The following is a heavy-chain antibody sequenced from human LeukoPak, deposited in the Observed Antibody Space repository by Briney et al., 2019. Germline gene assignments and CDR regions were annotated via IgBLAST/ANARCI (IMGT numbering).Heavy chain of an antibody. CDR3: ASHYDTSGYHYFDF. CDR1: GFTFSSYG. D-gene: IGHD3-22*01. J-gene: IGHJ4*02. CDR2: IWYDGSNK. V-gene: IGHV3-30*02. Sequence: GGSLRLSCAASGFTFSSYGMYWVRQAPGKGLEWVATIWYDGSNKYYADSVKGRFTISRDSSKNTLYLQMNSLRAEDTAVYYCASHYDTSGYHYFDFRGQGTLVTVSS.